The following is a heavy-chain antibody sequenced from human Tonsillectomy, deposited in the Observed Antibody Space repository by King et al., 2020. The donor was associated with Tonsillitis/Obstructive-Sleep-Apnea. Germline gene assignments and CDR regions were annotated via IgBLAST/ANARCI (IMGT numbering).Heavy chain of an antibody. CDR3: TTRYCSSTSCLTFFDY. Sequence: EVQLVESGGGLVKPGGSLRLSCAASGFTFTNAWMSWVRQAPGKGLEWVGRIKSKTDGGTTDYAAPVKGRITIPREDSKNTLYMQLNSLKTEDTAVYYCTTRYCSSTSCLTFFDYWGQGTLVTVSS. CDR2: IKSKTDGGTT. V-gene: IGHV3-15*01. J-gene: IGHJ4*02. D-gene: IGHD2-2*01. CDR1: GFTFTNAW.